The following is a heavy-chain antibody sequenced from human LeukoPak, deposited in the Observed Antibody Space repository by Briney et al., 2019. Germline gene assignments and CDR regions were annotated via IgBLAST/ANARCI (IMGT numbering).Heavy chain of an antibody. Sequence: ASVKVSCKASGYTFTGYYMHWVRQAPGQGLEWMGRINPNSGGTNYAQKFQGRVTMTRDTSISTAYKELSRLRSDDTAVYYCARDFGYYGSGSYIHWGQGTLVTVSS. V-gene: IGHV1-2*06. CDR3: ARDFGYYGSGSYIH. CDR1: GYTFTGYY. J-gene: IGHJ4*02. D-gene: IGHD3-10*01. CDR2: INPNSGGT.